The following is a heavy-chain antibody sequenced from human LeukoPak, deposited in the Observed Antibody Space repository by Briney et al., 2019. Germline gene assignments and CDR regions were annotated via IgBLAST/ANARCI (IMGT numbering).Heavy chain of an antibody. CDR2: IYYSGST. CDR1: GGSISSSSYH. CDR3: ARDLVYSNYFTPSGWFDP. V-gene: IGHV4-39*07. Sequence: SETLSLTCTVSGGSISSSSYHWGWIRQPPGKGLEWIGSIYYSGSTYYNPSLKSRVTISVDTSKNQFSLKLSSVTAADTAVYYCARDLVYSNYFTPSGWFDPWGQGTLVTVSS. D-gene: IGHD4-11*01. J-gene: IGHJ5*02.